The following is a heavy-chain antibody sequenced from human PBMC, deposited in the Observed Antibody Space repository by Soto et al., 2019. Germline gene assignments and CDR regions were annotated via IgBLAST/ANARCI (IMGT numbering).Heavy chain of an antibody. V-gene: IGHV3-30*18. CDR1: GFTFSSYG. CDR2: ISYDGSNK. CDR3: AKIGHYDFWRSSGMDV. J-gene: IGHJ6*02. Sequence: QVQLVESGGGVVQPGRSLRLSCAASGFTFSSYGMHWVRQAPGKGLEWVAVISYDGSNKYYADSVKGRFTISRDNSKKTRYLQMNSLRAEDTAVYYCAKIGHYDFWRSSGMDVWGQGTTVTVSS. D-gene: IGHD3-3*01.